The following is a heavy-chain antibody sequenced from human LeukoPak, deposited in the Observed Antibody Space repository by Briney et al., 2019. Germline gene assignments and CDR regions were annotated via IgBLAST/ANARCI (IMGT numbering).Heavy chain of an antibody. CDR3: AREPFTRGDRAFDI. J-gene: IGHJ3*02. Sequence: SETLSLTCTVSGGSISSSSYYWGWIRQPPGKGLEWIGSIYYSGSTYYNPSLKSRVTISVDTSKNQFSLKLSSVTAADTAVYYCAREPFTRGDRAFDIWGQGTMVTVSS. D-gene: IGHD2-21*02. CDR1: GGSISSSSYY. V-gene: IGHV4-39*07. CDR2: IYYSGST.